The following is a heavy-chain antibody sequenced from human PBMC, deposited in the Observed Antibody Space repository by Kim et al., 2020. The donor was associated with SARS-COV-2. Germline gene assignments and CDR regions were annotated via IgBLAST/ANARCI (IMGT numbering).Heavy chain of an antibody. CDR2: ISGSGGST. Sequence: GGSLRLSCAASGFTFSSYAMSWVRQAPGKGLEWVSAISGSGGSTYYADSVKGRFTISRDNSKNTLYLQMNSLRAEDTAVYYCAKDPLPQPYYYGSGSYSHYFGYWGQGTLVTVSS. CDR3: AKDPLPQPYYYGSGSYSHYFGY. D-gene: IGHD3-10*01. CDR1: GFTFSSYA. J-gene: IGHJ4*02. V-gene: IGHV3-23*01.